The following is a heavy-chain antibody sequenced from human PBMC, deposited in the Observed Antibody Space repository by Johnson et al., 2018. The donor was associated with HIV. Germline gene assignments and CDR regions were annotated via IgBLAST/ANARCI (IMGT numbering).Heavy chain of an antibody. Sequence: VQLVESGGGLVQPGGSLRLSCAASRFSFSSYWMHWVRHAPGKGLVWVSRINSDGSSTSYADSVKGRFTISRDNAKNTLYLQMNSLRAEDTAVYYCARDAGGGRIVVDYDAFDIWGQGTMVTVSS. CDR2: INSDGSST. CDR1: RFSFSSYW. D-gene: IGHD3-22*01. V-gene: IGHV3-74*01. CDR3: ARDAGGGRIVVDYDAFDI. J-gene: IGHJ3*02.